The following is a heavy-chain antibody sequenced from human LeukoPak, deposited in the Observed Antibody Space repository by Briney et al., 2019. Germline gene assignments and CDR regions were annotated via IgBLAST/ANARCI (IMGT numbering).Heavy chain of an antibody. CDR3: ARDMVRGDHYYYMDV. D-gene: IGHD3-10*01. J-gene: IGHJ6*03. CDR2: ISSSSSYI. CDR1: GFTFSSYE. Sequence: AGGSLRLSCAASGFTFSSYEMNWVRQAPGKGLEWVSSISSSSSYIYYADSVKGRFTISRDNAKNSLYLQMNSLRAEDTAVYYCARDMVRGDHYYYMDVWGKGTTVTISS. V-gene: IGHV3-21*01.